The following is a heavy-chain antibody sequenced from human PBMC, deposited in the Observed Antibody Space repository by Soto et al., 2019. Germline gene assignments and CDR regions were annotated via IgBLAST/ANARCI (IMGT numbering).Heavy chain of an antibody. J-gene: IGHJ4*02. CDR3: TLTVTAEYDH. CDR1: GYTFNTYA. Sequence: QVQLVQSGAEVKKPGAPVKVSCKASGYTFNTYAIHWVLQAPGQSPEWMGWINTDNGDTNYSQRFQGRVTFTRDTSASTAYMDLSSLRSDDTALYYCTLTVTAEYDHWGQGTRVTVSS. D-gene: IGHD2-21*02. CDR2: INTDNGDT. V-gene: IGHV1-3*04.